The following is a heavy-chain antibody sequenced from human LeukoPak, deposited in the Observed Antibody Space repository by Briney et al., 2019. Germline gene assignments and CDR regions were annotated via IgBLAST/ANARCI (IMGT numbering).Heavy chain of an antibody. CDR3: ARDAGYCSSSSCGAYFQH. J-gene: IGHJ1*01. Sequence: SETLSLTCTVSGGSISGYYWSWIRQPPGKGLEWIGYIYYTGSTNYSPSLKSRLTISADTSENQFSLKLSSVTAADTAVYYCARDAGYCSSSSCGAYFQHWGQGTLVTVSS. CDR1: GGSISGYY. D-gene: IGHD2-2*01. CDR2: IYYTGST. V-gene: IGHV4-59*01.